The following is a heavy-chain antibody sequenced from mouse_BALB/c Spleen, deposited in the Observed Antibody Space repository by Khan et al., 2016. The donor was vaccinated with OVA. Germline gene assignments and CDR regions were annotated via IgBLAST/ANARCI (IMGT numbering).Heavy chain of an antibody. D-gene: IGHD1-2*01. J-gene: IGHJ3*01. CDR3: ARRNYFGYTFAY. CDR2: ISPGSGDT. V-gene: IGHV1-77*01. CDR1: GYTFTDYY. Sequence: VQLQESGAELARPGASVKLSCKASGYTFTDYYINWVKQRTGQGLEWIGEISPGSGDTYYNERFKGKATLPADKSSSTAYMQRSSLTSEASAVYFCARRNYFGYTFAYWGQGTLVTVSA.